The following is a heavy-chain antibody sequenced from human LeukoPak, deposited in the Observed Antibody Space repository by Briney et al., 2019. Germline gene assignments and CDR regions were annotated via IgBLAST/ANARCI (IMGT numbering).Heavy chain of an antibody. CDR3: AQGSGWYQSPFDY. CDR1: GLTFRTYS. Sequence: GGSLGLSCAASGLTFRTYSMHWVRQAPGKGLEWVSAISGSGGSTYYADSVKGRFTISRDNSKNTLYLQMNSLRAEDTAVYYCAQGSGWYQSPFDYWGQGTLVTVSS. CDR2: ISGSGGST. D-gene: IGHD6-19*01. J-gene: IGHJ4*02. V-gene: IGHV3-23*01.